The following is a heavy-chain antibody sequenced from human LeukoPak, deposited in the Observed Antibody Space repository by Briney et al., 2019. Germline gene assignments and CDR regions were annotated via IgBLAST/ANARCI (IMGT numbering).Heavy chain of an antibody. J-gene: IGHJ6*02. CDR1: GFTFSSHW. CDR3: ARSYYGSGTSYGMDV. CDR2: IKQDGSES. V-gene: IGHV3-7*01. D-gene: IGHD3-10*01. Sequence: PGGSLRLSCAASGFTFSSHWMDWVRQAPGKGLEWVANIKQDGSESHYLDSVKGRFTISRDNAKSSLYLQMNSLRAEDTAVYYCARSYYGSGTSYGMDVWGQGTTVTVSS.